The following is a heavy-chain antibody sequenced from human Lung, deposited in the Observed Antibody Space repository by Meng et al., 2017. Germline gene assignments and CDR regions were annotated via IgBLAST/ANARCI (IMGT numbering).Heavy chain of an antibody. CDR1: GDTFTSYA. V-gene: IGHV1-3*01. CDR3: ARGDYCGGDCYWFDY. J-gene: IGHJ4*02. CDR2: INAGNGNT. Sequence: QVPLVQYGAEAKKPGASVKVSCKASGDTFTSYAMHWVRQAPGQRLEWMGWINAGNGNTKYSQKFQGRVTITRDTSASTAYMELSSLRSEDTAVYYCARGDYCGGDCYWFDYWGQGTLVTVSS. D-gene: IGHD2-21*02.